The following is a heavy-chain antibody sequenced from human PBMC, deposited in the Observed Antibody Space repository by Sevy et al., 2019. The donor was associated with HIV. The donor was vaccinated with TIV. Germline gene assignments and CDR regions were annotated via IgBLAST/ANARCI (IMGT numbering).Heavy chain of an antibody. CDR3: ATHAGIAAAGRVFDY. Sequence: GGSLRLSCAASGFTFSDHYMEWVRQAPGKGLEWVGRIRNKADSYTTEYAAYVKGRFTISSDDSKNSLFLLMNVLETEDTAVYYCATHAGIAAAGRVFDYWGQGTLVTVSS. V-gene: IGHV3-72*01. D-gene: IGHD6-13*01. J-gene: IGHJ4*02. CDR2: IRNKADSYTT. CDR1: GFTFSDHY.